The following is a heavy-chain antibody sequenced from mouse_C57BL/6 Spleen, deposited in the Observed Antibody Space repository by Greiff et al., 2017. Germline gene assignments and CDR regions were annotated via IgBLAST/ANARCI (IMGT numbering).Heavy chain of an antibody. J-gene: IGHJ4*01. CDR3: ARGPYYYGSSLGDY. V-gene: IGHV1-26*01. CDR1: GYTFTDYY. CDR2: INPNNGGT. D-gene: IGHD1-1*01. Sequence: EVQLQRSGPELVKPGASVKISCKASGYTFTDYYMNWVKQSHGKSLEWIGDINPNNGGTSYNQKFKGKATLTVDKSSSTAYMELRSLTSEDSAVYYCARGPYYYGSSLGDYWGQGTSVTVSS.